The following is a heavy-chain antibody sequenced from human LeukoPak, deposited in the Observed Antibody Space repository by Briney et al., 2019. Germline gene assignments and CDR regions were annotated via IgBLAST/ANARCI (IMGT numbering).Heavy chain of an antibody. J-gene: IGHJ4*02. D-gene: IGHD3-22*01. CDR3: VKSYYDSSGPGNYFDY. CDR1: GFTFSSYW. Sequence: SGGSLRLSCAASGFTFSSYWMHWVRQAPAKGLVWVSRINSDGSSTSYADSVKGRFTISRDNSKNTLYLQMSSLRAEDTAVYYCVKSYYDSSGPGNYFDYWGQGTLVTVSS. V-gene: IGHV3-74*01. CDR2: INSDGSST.